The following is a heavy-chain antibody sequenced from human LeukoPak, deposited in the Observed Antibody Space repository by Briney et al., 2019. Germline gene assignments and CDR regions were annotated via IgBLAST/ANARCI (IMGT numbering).Heavy chain of an antibody. CDR3: ARLVSGSYADLFDI. J-gene: IGHJ3*02. CDR1: GYSFTNNW. V-gene: IGHV5-51*01. Sequence: GESLKISCKVSGYSFTNNWIGWVRQMPGKGLDWMGIIYPGDSETRCSPSFQGQVTISLDKSITTAYLQWSSLKASDTAMYYCARLVSGSYADLFDIWGQGTMVTVSS. CDR2: IYPGDSET. D-gene: IGHD1-26*01.